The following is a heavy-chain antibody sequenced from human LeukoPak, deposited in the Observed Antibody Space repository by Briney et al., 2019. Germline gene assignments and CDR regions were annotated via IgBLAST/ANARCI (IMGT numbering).Heavy chain of an antibody. CDR1: GGSISSSSYY. CDR2: IYYSGST. J-gene: IGHJ5*02. CDR3: ARLKRVMISFFPSPPDHRLDL. V-gene: IGHV4-39*01. Sequence: SETLSLTCTVSGGSISSSSYYWGWIRQPPGKGLDWIGSIYYSGSTYYNPSLKSRVTISVDTSKNQFSLKLSSVTAADTAVYYRARLKRVMISFFPSPPDHRLDLWRQETLVTVSS. D-gene: IGHD3/OR15-3a*01.